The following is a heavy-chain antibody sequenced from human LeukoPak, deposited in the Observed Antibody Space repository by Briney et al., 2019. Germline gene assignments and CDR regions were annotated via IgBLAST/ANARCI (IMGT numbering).Heavy chain of an antibody. D-gene: IGHD6-19*01. CDR1: GYTFSSYG. Sequence: ASVKVSCKASGYTFSSYGISWVRQAPGQGLEWMGWVSAYADDTNYVQKFQGRVTMTTDTSTSTAYMELRSLRSDDTAVYYCARGRAVAGQSEFDYWGQGTLVTVSS. J-gene: IGHJ4*02. CDR3: ARGRAVAGQSEFDY. CDR2: VSAYADDT. V-gene: IGHV1-18*01.